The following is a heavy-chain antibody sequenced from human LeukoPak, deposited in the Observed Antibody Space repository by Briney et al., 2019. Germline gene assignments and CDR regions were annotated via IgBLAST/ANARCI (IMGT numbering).Heavy chain of an antibody. Sequence: PGGSLRLSCAASGFTFSSYAMSWVRQAPGKGLEWVSAISGRGDTIFYADSLKGRFTVSRDNSKSTLYLQMNSLRAEDTAVYYCAKATMATTYFDYWGQGTLVTVSS. J-gene: IGHJ4*02. CDR1: GFTFSSYA. CDR2: ISGRGDTI. CDR3: AKATMATTYFDY. V-gene: IGHV3-23*01. D-gene: IGHD5-24*01.